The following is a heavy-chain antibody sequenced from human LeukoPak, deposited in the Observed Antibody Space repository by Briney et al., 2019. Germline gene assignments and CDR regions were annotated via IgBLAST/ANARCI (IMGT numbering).Heavy chain of an antibody. Sequence: SVKVSCKASGGTFSSYAISWVRQAPGQGLEWMGRTIPILGIANYAQKFQGRVTITADKSTSTAYMELSSPRSEDTAVYYCARDRGLGDRAPIDYWGQGTLVTVSS. CDR3: ARDRGLGDRAPIDY. CDR1: GGTFSSYA. D-gene: IGHD2-21*01. V-gene: IGHV1-69*04. J-gene: IGHJ4*02. CDR2: TIPILGIA.